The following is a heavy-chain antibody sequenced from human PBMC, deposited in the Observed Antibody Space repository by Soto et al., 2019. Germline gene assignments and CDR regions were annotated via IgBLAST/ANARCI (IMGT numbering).Heavy chain of an antibody. CDR1: GYTFTSYG. CDR2: ISAYNGNT. Sequence: QVQLVQSGAEVKKPGASVKVSCKASGYTFTSYGISWVRQAPGQGLEWMGWISAYNGNTNYAQKLQGRVTMTTDTPTSSAYMELRSLRSDDTAVYYCARERDLSCWYGDAFDIWGQGTMVTVSS. CDR3: ARERDLSCWYGDAFDI. V-gene: IGHV1-18*01. D-gene: IGHD6-19*01. J-gene: IGHJ3*02.